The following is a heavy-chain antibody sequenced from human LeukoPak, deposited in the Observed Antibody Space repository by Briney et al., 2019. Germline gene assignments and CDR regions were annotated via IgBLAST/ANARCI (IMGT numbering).Heavy chain of an antibody. V-gene: IGHV3-53*01. Sequence: PGGSLRLSCVASGFTVSSYYVSWVRQAPGKGLEWVSVIYSGGSTYYADSVEGRFTVSRDNPKNTLYLEMKSLRADDTAVYYCARDLHPRLTGYFVYWGQGTVVTVS. CDR3: ARDLHPRLTGYFVY. CDR2: IYSGGST. CDR1: GFTVSSYY. D-gene: IGHD3-16*01. J-gene: IGHJ4*02.